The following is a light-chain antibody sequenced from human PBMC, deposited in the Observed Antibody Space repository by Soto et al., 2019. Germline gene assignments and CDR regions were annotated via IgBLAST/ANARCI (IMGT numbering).Light chain of an antibody. V-gene: IGLV1-44*01. CDR2: STN. Sequence: QSVLPQPPSASVAPGQRVTISCFGSRSNVGENSVNWFQQLPGAAPKLLIASTNQRPSGVPDRFSGSKSGTSGSLAISGLQSGDEAEYFCAAWDESLNGFVFGTGTKLTVL. J-gene: IGLJ1*01. CDR3: AAWDESLNGFV. CDR1: RSNVGENS.